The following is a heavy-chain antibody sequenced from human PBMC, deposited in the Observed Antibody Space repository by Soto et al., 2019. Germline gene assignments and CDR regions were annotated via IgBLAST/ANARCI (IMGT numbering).Heavy chain of an antibody. V-gene: IGHV1-69*13. Sequence: GASVKVSCKASGGTFSSHAISWVRQAPGQGLEWMGGIIPIFGTANYAQKFQGRVTITADESTSTAYMELSSLRSEDTAVYYCARDRGGGKMATTSGAFDIWGQGTMVTVSS. CDR3: ARDRGGGKMATTSGAFDI. CDR1: GGTFSSHA. CDR2: IIPIFGTA. J-gene: IGHJ3*02. D-gene: IGHD3-16*01.